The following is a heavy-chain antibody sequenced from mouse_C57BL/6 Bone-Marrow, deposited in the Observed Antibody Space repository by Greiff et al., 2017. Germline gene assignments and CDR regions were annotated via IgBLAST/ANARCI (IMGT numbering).Heavy chain of an antibody. CDR3: AREVCERNRSCFAY. V-gene: IGHV7-1*01. D-gene: IGHD2-10*02. CDR2: SRNTTNDYTT. J-gene: IGHJ2*01. Sequence: EVNVVESVGGFVQSGRSLRLSCATSGFTFSDFYMEWVRQAPGQGLEWIAASRNTTNDYTTEYNASVKGRVIVSRDTSSSILYLQISGLRAEDTAIYYCAREVCERNRSCFAYWGQGTTLTVSS. CDR1: GFTFSDFY.